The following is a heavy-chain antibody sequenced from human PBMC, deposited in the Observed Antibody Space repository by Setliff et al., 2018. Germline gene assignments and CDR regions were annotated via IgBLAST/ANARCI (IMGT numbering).Heavy chain of an antibody. CDR1: GGSFSGYY. D-gene: IGHD3-16*01. CDR3: ARLGGSSGSGGFYYYYYYMDV. J-gene: IGHJ6*03. Sequence: SETLSLTCAVYGGSFSGYYWSWIRQPPGKGLEWIGEINHSGSTNYNPSLKSRVTISVDTSRNQFSLKLSSVTAADTAVYYCARLGGSSGSGGFYYYYYYMDVWGKGTTVTVSS. CDR2: INHSGST. V-gene: IGHV4-34*01.